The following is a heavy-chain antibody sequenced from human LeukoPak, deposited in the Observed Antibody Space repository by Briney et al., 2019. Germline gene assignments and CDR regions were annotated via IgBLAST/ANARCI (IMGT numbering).Heavy chain of an antibody. J-gene: IGHJ6*04. CDR2: ISSSGSTI. CDR1: GFTFSSYE. D-gene: IGHD5-18*01. CDR3: ARDGWIQLWTHYYYYGMDV. Sequence: GGSLRLSCAASGFTFSSYEMNWVRQAPGKGLEWVSYISSSGSTIYYADSVKGRFTISRDNAKNSLYLQMNSLRAEDTAVYYCARDGWIQLWTHYYYYGMDVWGKGTRSPSPQ. V-gene: IGHV3-48*03.